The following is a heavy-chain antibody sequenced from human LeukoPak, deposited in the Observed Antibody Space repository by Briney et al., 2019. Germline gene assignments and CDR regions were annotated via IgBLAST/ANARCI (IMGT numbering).Heavy chain of an antibody. D-gene: IGHD3-9*01. CDR1: GFTFSSYS. V-gene: IGHV3-48*01. CDR2: ISSSSSTI. CDR3: ARGATYYDILTPGPFLNWFDP. Sequence: GGSLRLSCAAFGFTFSSYSMNWVRQAPGKGPEWVSYISSSSSTIYYADSVKGRFTISRDNAKNSLYLQMNSLRAEDTAVYYCARGATYYDILTPGPFLNWFDPWGQGTLVTVSS. J-gene: IGHJ5*02.